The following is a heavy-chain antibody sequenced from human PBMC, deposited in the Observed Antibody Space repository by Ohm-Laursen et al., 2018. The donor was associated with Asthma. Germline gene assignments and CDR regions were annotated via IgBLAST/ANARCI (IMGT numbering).Heavy chain of an antibody. Sequence: SLRLSCAASGFTFSSYSMHWVRQAPGKGLEWVAVGGSYYDGGLKYYADSVNGRFTVSRDDSKNTLYLQMNSLRPDDTAVYYCARDVMEWYLPAFDFWGQGTLVTVSS. CDR3: ARDVMEWYLPAFDF. CDR1: GFTFSSYS. D-gene: IGHD3-3*01. J-gene: IGHJ4*02. CDR2: GGSYYDGGLK. V-gene: IGHV3-30-3*01.